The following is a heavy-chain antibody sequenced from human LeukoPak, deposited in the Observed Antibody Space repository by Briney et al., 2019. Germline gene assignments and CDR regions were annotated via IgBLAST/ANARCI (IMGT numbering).Heavy chain of an antibody. CDR3: AKISKGFLGTTDY. J-gene: IGHJ4*02. V-gene: IGHV3-30-3*02. CDR2: ISYDGSNK. CDR1: GFTFSSYA. D-gene: IGHD3-3*01. Sequence: GGSLRLSCAASGFTFSSYAMHWVRQAPGKGLEWVAVISYDGSNKYYADSVKGRFTISRDNSKNTLYLQMNSLRAEDTAVYYCAKISKGFLGTTDYWGQGTLVTVSS.